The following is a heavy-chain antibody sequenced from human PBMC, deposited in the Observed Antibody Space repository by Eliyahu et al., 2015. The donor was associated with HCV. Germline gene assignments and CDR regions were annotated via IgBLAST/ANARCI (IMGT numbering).Heavy chain of an antibody. CDR1: GFTFGDYG. CDR3: TRAVRNGGIYYFDY. CDR2: IRSKTYGGTT. J-gene: IGHJ4*02. V-gene: IGHV3-49*04. D-gene: IGHD3-10*01. Sequence: EVQLVESGGTLVQPGRSLRLSCTASGFTFGDYGMSWVRQAPGKGLEGVAFIRSKTYGGTTEDAASVKGRFTISRDDSESIVTLQMNSLRTEDTAVYYCTRAVRNGGIYYFDYWGQGTLVTVSS.